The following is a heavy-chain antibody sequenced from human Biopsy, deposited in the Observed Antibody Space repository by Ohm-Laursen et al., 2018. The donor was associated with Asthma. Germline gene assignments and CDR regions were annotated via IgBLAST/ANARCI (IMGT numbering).Heavy chain of an antibody. V-gene: IGHV1-18*01. CDR3: ARAVDYSHYYGIDV. CDR1: GYTFNSVG. J-gene: IGHJ6*02. CDR2: ISVYNGNT. D-gene: IGHD3-10*01. Sequence: ASVKVSCKTSGYTFNSVGINWVRQAPGQGLEWMGGISVYNGNTKVAQKLQDRVTMITDTSTSTAYMELRSLRSDDTAVYFCARAVDYSHYYGIDVWGQGTTVTVS.